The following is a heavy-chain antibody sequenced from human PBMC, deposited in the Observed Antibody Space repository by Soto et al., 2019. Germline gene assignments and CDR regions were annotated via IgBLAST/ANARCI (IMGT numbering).Heavy chain of an antibody. CDR2: MYSDGST. D-gene: IGHD2-2*01. V-gene: IGHV3-66*01. Sequence: EVQLVESGGGLVQPGGSLRLSCAASGFTVSSNYMSWLRQAPGKGLEWLSVMYSDGSTYYADSVKGRFRTSRDNSKNPLYLQMNSLRVEDTAMSYWARDAQAYCTRTTCSLNWFDPWGQGTLVTVSS. CDR1: GFTVSSNY. CDR3: ARDAQAYCTRTTCSLNWFDP. J-gene: IGHJ5*02.